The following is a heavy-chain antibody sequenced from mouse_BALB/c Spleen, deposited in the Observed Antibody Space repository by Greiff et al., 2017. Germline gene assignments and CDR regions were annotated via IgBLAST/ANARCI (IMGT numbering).Heavy chain of an antibody. CDR2: ISSGGST. CDR3: ARDSTASFAY. D-gene: IGHD1-2*01. CDR1: GFTFSSYA. Sequence: DVMLVESGGGLVKPGGSLKLSCAASGFTFSSYAMSWVRQTPEKRLEWVASISSGGSTYYPDSVKGRFTISRDNARNILYLQMSSLRSEDTAMYYCARDSTASFAYWGQGTLVTVSA. J-gene: IGHJ3*01. V-gene: IGHV5-6-5*01.